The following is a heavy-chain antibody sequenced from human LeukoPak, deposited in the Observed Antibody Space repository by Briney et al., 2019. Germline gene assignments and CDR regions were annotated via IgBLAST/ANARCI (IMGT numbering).Heavy chain of an antibody. CDR3: ARDRSITGTTLDY. Sequence: PGGSLRLSCAASGFTFSSYGMHWVRQAPGKGLEWVAGIWYDGSNKYYADSVKGRFTISRDNSKNTLYLQMNSLRAEDTAVYYCARDRSITGTTLDYWGQGKLVTVSS. CDR1: GFTFSSYG. CDR2: IWYDGSNK. D-gene: IGHD1-7*01. V-gene: IGHV3-33*01. J-gene: IGHJ4*02.